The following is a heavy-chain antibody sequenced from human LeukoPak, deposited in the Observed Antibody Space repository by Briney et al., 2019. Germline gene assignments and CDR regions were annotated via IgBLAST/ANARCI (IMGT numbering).Heavy chain of an antibody. Sequence: PSETLSLTCTVSGGSFSSRSHYWGWIRRTPGEGLEWIGSMFYSGSTYYNPSLKSRVIIFVDTSKNQFYLKVSSVTAADTAVYYCARADVGINWFDPWGQGTLVTVSP. J-gene: IGHJ5*02. CDR2: MFYSGST. CDR3: ARADVGINWFDP. CDR1: GGSFSSRSHY. V-gene: IGHV4-39*01. D-gene: IGHD1-26*01.